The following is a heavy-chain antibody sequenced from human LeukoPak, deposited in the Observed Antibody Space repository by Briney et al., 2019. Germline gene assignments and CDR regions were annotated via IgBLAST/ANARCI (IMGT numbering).Heavy chain of an antibody. CDR1: GGSFSGYY. Sequence: SETLSLTCAVYGGSFSGYYWSWIRQPPGKGLEWIGEINHSGSTNYNPSLKSQVTISVDTSKNQFSLKLSSVTAADAAVYYCARAYSGYDLMGDYYYYMDVWGKGTTVTISS. CDR2: INHSGST. D-gene: IGHD5-12*01. CDR3: ARAYSGYDLMGDYYYYMDV. V-gene: IGHV4-34*01. J-gene: IGHJ6*03.